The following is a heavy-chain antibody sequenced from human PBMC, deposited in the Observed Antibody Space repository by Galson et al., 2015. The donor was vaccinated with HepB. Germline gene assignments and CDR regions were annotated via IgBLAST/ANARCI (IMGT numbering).Heavy chain of an antibody. J-gene: IGHJ4*02. Sequence: QSGAEVKKPGESLKISCKGSGYSFTSYWIGWARQMPGKGLEWMGIIYPGGSDTRYSPSFQGLVTISADKSITTAYLQWSSLKASDTAIYYCARLSGNYFFDYWGQGTLVTVSS. CDR2: IYPGGSDT. V-gene: IGHV5-51*01. CDR1: GYSFTSYW. D-gene: IGHD1-26*01. CDR3: ARLSGNYFFDY.